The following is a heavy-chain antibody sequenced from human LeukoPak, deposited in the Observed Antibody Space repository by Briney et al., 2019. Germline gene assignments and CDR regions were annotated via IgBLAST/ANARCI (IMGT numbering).Heavy chain of an antibody. CDR1: GFTFSSYG. J-gene: IGHJ3*01. CDR2: ISYDGSNK. V-gene: IGHV3-30*18. D-gene: IGHD3-22*01. CDR3: AKDKDYDSSFPFN. Sequence: GGSLRLSCAASGFTFSSYGMHWVRQAPGKGLEWVAVISYDGSNKYYADSVKGRFTISRDNSKNTLYLQMNSLRAEDTAVYYCAKDKDYDSSFPFNWGQGTMVTVSS.